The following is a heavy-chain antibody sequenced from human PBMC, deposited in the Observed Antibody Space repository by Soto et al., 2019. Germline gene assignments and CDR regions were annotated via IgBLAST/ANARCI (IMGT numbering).Heavy chain of an antibody. D-gene: IGHD2-2*01. CDR2: INHSGST. J-gene: IGHJ6*02. CDR3: ASASWVHPPYYYYYYGMDV. CDR1: GGSFSGYY. Sequence: SETLSLTCAVYGGSFSGYYWSWIRRPPGKGLEWIGEINHSGSTNYNPSLKSRVTISVDTSKNQFSLKLSSVTAADTAVYYCASASWVHPPYYYYYYGMDVWGQGTTVTVSS. V-gene: IGHV4-34*01.